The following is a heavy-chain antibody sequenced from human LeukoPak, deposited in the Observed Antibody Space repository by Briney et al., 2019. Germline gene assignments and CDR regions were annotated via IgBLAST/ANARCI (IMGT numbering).Heavy chain of an antibody. V-gene: IGHV3-30*04. CDR3: AKGRVLYSSGWYMGDY. Sequence: PGGSLRLSCAASGFTFSSYAMHWVRQAPGKGLEWVAVISYDGSNKYYADSVKGRFTISRDNSKNTLYLQMNSLRAEDTAVYYCAKGRVLYSSGWYMGDYWGQGTLVTVSS. J-gene: IGHJ4*02. CDR1: GFTFSSYA. D-gene: IGHD6-19*01. CDR2: ISYDGSNK.